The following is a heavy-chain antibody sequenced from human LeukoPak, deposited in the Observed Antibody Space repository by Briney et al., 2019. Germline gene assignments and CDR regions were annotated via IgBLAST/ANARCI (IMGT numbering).Heavy chain of an antibody. Sequence: SETLSLTCTVSGYSISSGYYWGWIRQPPGKGLEWIGSIYHSGSTYYNPSLKSRVTISVDTSKNQFSLKLSSVTAADTAVYYCARHDYYGSGSYYRYYYYYGMDVWGQGTTVTVSS. J-gene: IGHJ6*02. V-gene: IGHV4-38-2*02. D-gene: IGHD3-10*01. CDR3: ARHDYYGSGSYYRYYYYYGMDV. CDR1: GYSISSGYY. CDR2: IYHSGST.